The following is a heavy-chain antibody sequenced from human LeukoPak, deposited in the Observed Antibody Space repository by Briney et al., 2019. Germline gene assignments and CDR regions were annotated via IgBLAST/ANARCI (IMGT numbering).Heavy chain of an antibody. CDR1: GYTFTSYG. D-gene: IGHD5-12*01. V-gene: IGHV1-18*01. Sequence: GASVTVSCKASGYTFTSYGISWVRQAPGQGLEWMGWISAYNGNTNYAQKLQGRVTMTTDTSTSTAYMELRSLRSDDTAVYYCARVRRYDLPRYRFDYWGQGTLVTVSS. CDR2: ISAYNGNT. J-gene: IGHJ4*02. CDR3: ARVRRYDLPRYRFDY.